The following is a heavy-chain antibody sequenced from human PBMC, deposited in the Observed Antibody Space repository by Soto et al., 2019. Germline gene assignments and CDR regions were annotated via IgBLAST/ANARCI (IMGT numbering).Heavy chain of an antibody. Sequence: SETLSLTCTASGVSISPYSRSWIRQPPGKGLEWIGHISYSGFANYNPSLDGRLTISVDTSKNQLSLKLSSVTAADTAVYYCARLERTVTSYYYYCCVDVWGQGTTVTVSS. CDR2: ISYSGFA. CDR1: GVSISPYS. V-gene: IGHV4-59*01. J-gene: IGHJ6*02. D-gene: IGHD4-17*01. CDR3: ARLERTVTSYYYYCCVDV.